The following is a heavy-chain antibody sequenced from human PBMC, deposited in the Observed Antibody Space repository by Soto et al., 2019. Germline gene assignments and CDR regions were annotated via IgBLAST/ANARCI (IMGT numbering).Heavy chain of an antibody. J-gene: IGHJ5*02. V-gene: IGHV4-39*07. CDR3: TRRYWWNDNYLDP. Sequence: SETLSLTCTVSGASISVHSYYWTWIRQPPGKRLEWIGSSYYSGTTYFNPSLKSRATISVDTSKNQFSLRLTSVTAADTAIYFCTRRYWWNDNYLDPWGPGALVTVSS. CDR1: GASISVHSYY. D-gene: IGHD2-15*01. CDR2: SYYSGTT.